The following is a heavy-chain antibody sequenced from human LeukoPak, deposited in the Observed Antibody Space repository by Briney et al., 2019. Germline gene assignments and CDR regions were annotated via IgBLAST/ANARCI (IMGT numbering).Heavy chain of an antibody. Sequence: GGSLRLSCAASGFTFSSYAMNWVRQTPGKGLEWVSAISGSGGSTHYADSVKGRFTISRDNSKNTLYVQMNSLRAEDTAVYYCVGGHDLEFEFWGQGTLVIVSS. CDR1: GFTFSSYA. CDR3: VGGHDLEFEF. J-gene: IGHJ5*01. D-gene: IGHD4-23*01. CDR2: ISGSGGST. V-gene: IGHV3-23*01.